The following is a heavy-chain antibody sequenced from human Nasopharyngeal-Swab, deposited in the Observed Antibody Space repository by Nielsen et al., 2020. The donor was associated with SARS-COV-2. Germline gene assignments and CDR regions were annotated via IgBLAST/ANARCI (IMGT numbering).Heavy chain of an antibody. CDR2: ISGSGGST. V-gene: IGHV3-23*01. D-gene: IGHD3-16*02. J-gene: IGHJ5*02. CDR3: AKRPYDYVWGSYRYIPRFDP. Sequence: GGSLRFSCAASGFTFSSYAMSWVRQAPGKGLEWVSAISGSGGSTYYADSVKGRFTISRDNSKNTLYLQMNSLRAEDTAVYYCAKRPYDYVWGSYRYIPRFDPWGQGTLVTVSS. CDR1: GFTFSSYA.